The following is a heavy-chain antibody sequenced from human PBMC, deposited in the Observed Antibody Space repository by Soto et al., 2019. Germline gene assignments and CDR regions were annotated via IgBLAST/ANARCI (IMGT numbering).Heavy chain of an antibody. J-gene: IGHJ2*01. Sequence: GVSLRLSCATSGFSFRSHAMHWVRQAPGRGLEWVAYITSSSDTIYYSDSVKGRFTISRDNGKNSLYLQMNSLRVEDTAVYYCARGWDGGNPDWYSDPWGRGTLVTVSS. V-gene: IGHV3-48*01. CDR2: ITSSSDTI. CDR1: GFSFRSHA. CDR3: ARGWDGGNPDWYSDP. D-gene: IGHD2-15*01.